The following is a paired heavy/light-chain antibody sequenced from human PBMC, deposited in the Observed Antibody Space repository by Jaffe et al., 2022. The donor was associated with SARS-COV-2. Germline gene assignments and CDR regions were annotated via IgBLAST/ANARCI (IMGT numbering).Light chain of an antibody. J-gene: IGKJ3*01. CDR3: QYHGGPTFT. V-gene: IGKV3-20*01. Sequence: EIVLTQPSTLSLSPGERATVSCRASQTISGNFLAWYQQRPGRAPRLLIHAASSRATGISDRFTGSGSGTDFTLTITRLEPEDFAMYFCQYHGGPTFTFGPGTKVEIK. CDR1: QTISGNF. CDR2: AAS.
Heavy chain of an antibody. J-gene: IGHJ4*02. Sequence: QVELLQSGSELKKPGASVKVSCKASGYTFNNFVINWIRQAPGQGLEWMGSINTNTGNPTYAQGFTGRFVFSLDTSVDTAYLQISGLKAEDTAIYYCARDLSSRRITMVRGILGYWGQGTLVSISS. D-gene: IGHD3-10*01. CDR2: INTNTGNP. CDR1: GYTFNNFV. CDR3: ARDLSSRRITMVRGILGY. V-gene: IGHV7-4-1*02.